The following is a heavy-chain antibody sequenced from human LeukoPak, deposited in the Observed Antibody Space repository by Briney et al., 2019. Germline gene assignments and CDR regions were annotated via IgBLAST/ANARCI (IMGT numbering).Heavy chain of an antibody. CDR3: ARETVEMATITFDY. J-gene: IGHJ4*02. V-gene: IGHV3-48*01. Sequence: PGGSLRLSCVASGFTFSSYSMNWVRQAPGKGLERVSYISSSSSTIYYADSVKGRFTISRDNAKNSLYLQMNSLRAEDTAVYYCARETVEMATITFDYWGQGTLVTVSS. D-gene: IGHD5-24*01. CDR1: GFTFSSYS. CDR2: ISSSSSTI.